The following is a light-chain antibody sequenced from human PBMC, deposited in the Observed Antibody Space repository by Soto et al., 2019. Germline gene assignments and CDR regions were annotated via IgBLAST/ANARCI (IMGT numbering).Light chain of an antibody. CDR1: QTISSS. Sequence: DIQMTQSPSTLSASVGDRVTITCRASQTISSSLAWYQQKPGKAPNLLIYKASSLESGVPSRFSGSGSGTEFTLIISSVQPDDIATYYCQQYSSFWTFGQGTKVEIK. CDR3: QQYSSFWT. J-gene: IGKJ1*01. CDR2: KAS. V-gene: IGKV1-5*03.